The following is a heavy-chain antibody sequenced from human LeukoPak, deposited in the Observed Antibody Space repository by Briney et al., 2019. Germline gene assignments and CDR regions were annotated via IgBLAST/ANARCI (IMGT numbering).Heavy chain of an antibody. CDR3: ARDGYGGIDY. CDR2: INHSGST. Sequence: EASETLSLTCAVYGGSFSGYYWSWIRQPPGKGLEWIGEINHSGSTNYNPSLKSRVTISVDTSKNQFSLKLSSVTAADTAVYYCARDGYGGIDYWGQGILVTVSS. D-gene: IGHD4-23*01. V-gene: IGHV4-34*01. CDR1: GGSFSGYY. J-gene: IGHJ4*02.